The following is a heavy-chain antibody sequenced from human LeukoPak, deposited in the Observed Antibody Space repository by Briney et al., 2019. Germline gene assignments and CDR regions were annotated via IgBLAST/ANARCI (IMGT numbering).Heavy chain of an antibody. CDR3: ARGGATYGFILAF. CDR1: GFTFSSYA. J-gene: IGHJ4*02. CDR2: IYAGGST. D-gene: IGHD4-17*01. Sequence: GGSLRLSCAASGFTFSSYAMSWVRQAPGKGLEWVSVIYAGGSTNYADSVKGRFTISRDNSKNTLYLQINSLRDEDTAVYYCARGGATYGFILAFWGQGTLVTVSS. V-gene: IGHV3-53*01.